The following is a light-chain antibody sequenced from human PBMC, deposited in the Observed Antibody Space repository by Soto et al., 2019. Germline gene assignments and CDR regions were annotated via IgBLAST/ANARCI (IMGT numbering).Light chain of an antibody. Sequence: EIVLTQSPATLSLSPGERATLSCRASQSVSTYLAWYQQKPGQAPRLLIYDASKRATGIPVRFSGSGSGTDVTRTITSLESEDFGVYYCQQRSNWPPTWTFGQGTKVDIK. CDR2: DAS. V-gene: IGKV3-11*01. CDR3: QQRSNWPPTWT. J-gene: IGKJ1*01. CDR1: QSVSTY.